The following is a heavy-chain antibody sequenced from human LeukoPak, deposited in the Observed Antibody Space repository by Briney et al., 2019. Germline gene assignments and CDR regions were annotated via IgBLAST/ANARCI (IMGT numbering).Heavy chain of an antibody. CDR1: GGSISSYY. D-gene: IGHD3-10*01. V-gene: IGHV4-59*08. Sequence: SETLSLTCTVSGGSISSYYWSWIRQPPGKGLEWIGYIYYSGSTDYNPSLKSRVTISVDTSKNQFSLKLSSVTAAGTAVYYCARHYYGSGSYFDYWGQGTLVTVSS. CDR2: IYYSGST. CDR3: ARHYYGSGSYFDY. J-gene: IGHJ4*02.